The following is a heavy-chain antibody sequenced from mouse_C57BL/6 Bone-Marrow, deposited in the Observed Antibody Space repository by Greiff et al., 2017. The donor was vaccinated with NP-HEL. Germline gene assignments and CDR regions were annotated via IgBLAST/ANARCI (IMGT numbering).Heavy chain of an antibody. CDR2: ISYSGST. V-gene: IGHV3-8*01. J-gene: IGHJ2*01. CDR3: ARYAPTTTVVAKGYFDY. D-gene: IGHD1-1*01. Sequence: EVQLQESGPGLAKPSQTLSLTCSVTGYSITSDYWHWIRKFPGNKLEYMGYISYSGSTYYNPSLKSRISITQDTSKNQYYLQLNSVTTEDTATYYCARYAPTTTVVAKGYFDYWGQGTTLTVSS. CDR1: GYSITSDY.